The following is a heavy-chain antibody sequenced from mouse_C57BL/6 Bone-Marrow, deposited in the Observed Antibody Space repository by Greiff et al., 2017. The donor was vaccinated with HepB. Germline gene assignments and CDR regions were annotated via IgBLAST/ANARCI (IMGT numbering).Heavy chain of an antibody. Sequence: EVKLQQSGAELVRPGASVKLSCTASGFNIKDDYMHWVKQRPEQGLEWIGWIDPENGDTEYASKFQGKATITADTSSNTAYLQLSSLTSEDTAVYYCTPVYDGYQAWFAYWGQGTLVTVSA. V-gene: IGHV14-4*01. J-gene: IGHJ3*01. CDR2: IDPENGDT. CDR3: TPVYDGYQAWFAY. D-gene: IGHD2-3*01. CDR1: GFNIKDDY.